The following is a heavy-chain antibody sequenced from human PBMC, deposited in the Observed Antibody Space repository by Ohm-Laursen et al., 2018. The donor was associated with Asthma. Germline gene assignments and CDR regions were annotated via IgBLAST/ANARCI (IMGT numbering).Heavy chain of an antibody. D-gene: IGHD6-13*01. CDR2: ISYDGSNK. CDR3: AKLHEGDSSSWYVYYYYYGMDV. Sequence: SLRLSCTASGFTFSSYGMHWVRQAPGKGLEWVAVISYDGSNKYYADSVKGRFTISRDNSKNTLYLQMNSLRAEDTAVYYCAKLHEGDSSSWYVYYYYYGMDVWGQGTTVTVSS. V-gene: IGHV3-30*18. CDR1: GFTFSSYG. J-gene: IGHJ6*02.